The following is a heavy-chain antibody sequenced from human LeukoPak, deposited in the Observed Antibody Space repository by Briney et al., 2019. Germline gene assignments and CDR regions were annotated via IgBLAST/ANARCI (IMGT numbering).Heavy chain of an antibody. CDR1: VYRFEDSG. CDR2: ISWKRDNI. CDR3: AKEKGGIYYYGSGSYFDY. V-gene: IGHV3-9*01. J-gene: IGHJ4*02. Sequence: QPGGSLRLSCAASVYRFEDSGMHWVRQPPGKGLGWVSGISWKRDNIGYADSVRGRFIISRDNAKNCMYLQLDSLSPEDTAVYFCAKEKGGIYYYGSGSYFDYWGQGTLVTVSS. D-gene: IGHD3-10*01.